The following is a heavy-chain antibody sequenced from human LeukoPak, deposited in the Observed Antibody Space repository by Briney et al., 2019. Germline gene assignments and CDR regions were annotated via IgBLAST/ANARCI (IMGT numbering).Heavy chain of an antibody. CDR2: ISSSGSTI. Sequence: GGSLRLSCAASGFTFSSYEMNWVRQVPGKWLEWASYISSSGSTIYYADSVKGRFTITRDNAKNSLYLQMDSLRAEDTAVYYCARGNCSSTSCYWGDFDYWGQGTLVTVSS. CDR3: ARGNCSSTSCYWGDFDY. CDR1: GFTFSSYE. J-gene: IGHJ4*02. V-gene: IGHV3-48*03. D-gene: IGHD2-2*01.